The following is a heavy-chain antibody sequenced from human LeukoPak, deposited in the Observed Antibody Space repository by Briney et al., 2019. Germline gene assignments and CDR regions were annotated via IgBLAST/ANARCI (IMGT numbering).Heavy chain of an antibody. V-gene: IGHV3-23*01. Sequence: GGSLRLSCAASGFTFSSYAMSWVRQAPGKGLEWVSAISGSGGSTYYADSVKGRFTISRDNSKNTLYLQMNSLRAEDTAVYYCAKDSPGYCSSTSCYDAFDIWGQGTMVTVSS. CDR2: ISGSGGST. CDR3: AKDSPGYCSSTSCYDAFDI. J-gene: IGHJ3*02. CDR1: GFTFSSYA. D-gene: IGHD2-2*01.